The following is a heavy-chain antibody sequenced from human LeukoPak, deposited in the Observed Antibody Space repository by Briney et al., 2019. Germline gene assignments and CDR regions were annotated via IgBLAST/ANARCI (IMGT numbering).Heavy chain of an antibody. V-gene: IGHV4-34*01. Sequence: SETLSLTCAVYGGSFSGYYWSWIRQPPGKGLEWIGEINHSGSTNYNPSLKSRVTISVDTSKNQFSLKLSSVTAADTAVYYCARLGSGYDFDSSGWYLNPYYFDYWGQGTLVTVSS. D-gene: IGHD6-19*01. CDR2: INHSGST. CDR1: GGSFSGYY. CDR3: ARLGSGYDFDSSGWYLNPYYFDY. J-gene: IGHJ4*02.